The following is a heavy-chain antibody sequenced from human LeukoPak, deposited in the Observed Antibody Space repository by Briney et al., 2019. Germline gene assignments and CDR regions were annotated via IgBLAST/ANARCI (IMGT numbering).Heavy chain of an antibody. V-gene: IGHV3-11*01. CDR3: ARGHFGLDN. J-gene: IGHJ4*02. D-gene: IGHD3-3*02. CDR2: VSPSDDTM. Sequence: GGSLRLSCVASGFIFGDYWMSWIRQTPAKGLEWVSYVSPSDDTMYYADSVRGRFTISRDNAKRSLYLQMNNLRAEDTAVYYCARGHFGLDNWGQGTLVTVSS. CDR1: GFIFGDYW.